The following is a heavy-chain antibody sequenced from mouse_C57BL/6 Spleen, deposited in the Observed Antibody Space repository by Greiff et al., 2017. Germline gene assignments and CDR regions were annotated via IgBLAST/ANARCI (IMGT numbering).Heavy chain of an antibody. CDR1: GFNIKDYY. CDR3: TTPTVVEIYYAMDY. CDR2: IDPEDGDT. D-gene: IGHD1-1*01. V-gene: IGHV14-1*01. Sequence: EVQLQQSGAELVRPGASVKLSCTASGFNIKDYYMHWVKQRPEQGLEWIGRIDPEDGDTEYAPKFQGKATMTADTSSNTAYLQLSSLTSEDTAVYYCTTPTVVEIYYAMDYWGQGTSVTVSS. J-gene: IGHJ4*01.